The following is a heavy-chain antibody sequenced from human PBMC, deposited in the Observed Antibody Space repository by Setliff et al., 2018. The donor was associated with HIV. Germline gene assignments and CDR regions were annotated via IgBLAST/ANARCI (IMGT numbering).Heavy chain of an antibody. V-gene: IGHV4-39*01. J-gene: IGHJ4*02. Sequence: PSETLSLTCTVSGGSFSSTTYSWGWIRQPPGMGLEWIGTIHSSGTTDYNPSLKSRVAMSVDTSRSQFSLNVRSVTAADTAVYYCARRSDSDLPFDYWGQGTLVTVSS. CDR3: ARRSDSDLPFDY. D-gene: IGHD5-12*01. CDR2: IHSSGTT. CDR1: GGSFSSTTYS.